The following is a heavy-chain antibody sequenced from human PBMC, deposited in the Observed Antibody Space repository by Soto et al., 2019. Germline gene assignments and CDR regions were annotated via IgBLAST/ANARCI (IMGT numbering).Heavy chain of an antibody. CDR3: ARDTPSMITFGAVIAYSYGMDV. CDR2: INPSGGST. D-gene: IGHD3-16*02. CDR1: GYTFTSYY. V-gene: IGHV1-46*01. Sequence: ASVKVSCKASGYTFTSYYMHWVRQAPGQGLEWMGIINPSGGSTSYAQKFQGRVTMTRDTSTSTVYMELSSLRSEDTAVYYCARDTPSMITFGAVIAYSYGMDVWGQGTPVTVSS. J-gene: IGHJ6*02.